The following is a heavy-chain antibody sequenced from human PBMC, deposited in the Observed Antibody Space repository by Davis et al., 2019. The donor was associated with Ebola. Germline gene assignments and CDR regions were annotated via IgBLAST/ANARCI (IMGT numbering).Heavy chain of an antibody. J-gene: IGHJ4*02. V-gene: IGHV3-21*01. CDR3: ARKDFGDYAYSDY. CDR1: GFTFSSYS. D-gene: IGHD4-17*01. CDR2: IKSDISYI. Sequence: GESLKISCAASGFTFSSYSMNWVRQAPGGGLEWVASIKSDISYIHYAASVRGRFTVSRDNAQNSLYLQMSSLRVEDTAVYYCARKDFGDYAYSDYWGQGTLVTVSS.